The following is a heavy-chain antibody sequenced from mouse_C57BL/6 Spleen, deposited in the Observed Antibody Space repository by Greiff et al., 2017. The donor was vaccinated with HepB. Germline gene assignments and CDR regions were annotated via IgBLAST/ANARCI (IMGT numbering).Heavy chain of an antibody. CDR2: IYPRSGNT. CDR1: GYTFTSYG. V-gene: IGHV1-81*01. D-gene: IGHD1-1*01. CDR3: ARSSTTRAMDY. J-gene: IGHJ4*01. Sequence: VKVVESGAELARPGASVKLSCKASGYTFTSYGISWVKQRTGQGLEWIGEIYPRSGNTYYNEKFKGKATLTADKSSSTAYMELRSLTSEDSAVYFCARSSTTRAMDYWGQGTSVTVSS.